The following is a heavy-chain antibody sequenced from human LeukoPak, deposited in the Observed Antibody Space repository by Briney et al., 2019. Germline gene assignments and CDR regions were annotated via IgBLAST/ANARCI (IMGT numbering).Heavy chain of an antibody. Sequence: GGSLRLSCAASGFTFSSYSMSWVRQAPGKGLEWVSSISSSSSYKYYTDSVKGRFTISRDNAKNSLYLQMNSLRAEDTAVYYCARSAARTYYWGQGTLVTVSS. CDR3: ARSAARTYY. D-gene: IGHD6-25*01. V-gene: IGHV3-21*01. J-gene: IGHJ4*02. CDR2: ISSSSSYK. CDR1: GFTFSSYS.